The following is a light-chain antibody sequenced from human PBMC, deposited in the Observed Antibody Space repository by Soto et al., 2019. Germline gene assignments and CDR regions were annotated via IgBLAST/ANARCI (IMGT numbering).Light chain of an antibody. J-gene: IGKJ1*01. Sequence: DIQTTQSPSSLSASVGDRVTITCRASQSISSYLNWYQQKPGKAPKLLIFAASSLQSGVPSRFSGSRSGPDFTLTISSLQPEDFATYYCQQSYSSPPTFGQGTKV. CDR3: QQSYSSPPT. V-gene: IGKV1-39*01. CDR2: AAS. CDR1: QSISSY.